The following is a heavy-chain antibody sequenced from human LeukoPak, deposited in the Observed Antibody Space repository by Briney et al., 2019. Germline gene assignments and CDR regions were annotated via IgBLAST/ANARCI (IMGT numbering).Heavy chain of an antibody. V-gene: IGHV4-4*09. Sequence: SETLSLTCTVTNGSISSYHWSWVRQPPGKGLEWIGYILTSGTTNYNPSLKSRLTISVDTSKNQFTLKLSSVTAADTAVYYGARLRVSVSYLYYFDYWGQGTLVTVSS. CDR1: NGSISSYH. D-gene: IGHD1-26*01. J-gene: IGHJ4*02. CDR3: ARLRVSVSYLYYFDY. CDR2: ILTSGTT.